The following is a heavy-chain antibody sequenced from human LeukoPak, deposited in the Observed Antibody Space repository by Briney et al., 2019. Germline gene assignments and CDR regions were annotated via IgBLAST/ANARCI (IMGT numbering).Heavy chain of an antibody. CDR1: GYTFTGYY. CDR3: ARGRGCTSCYRYYYYMDV. Sequence: ASVKVSCKASGYTFTGYYMHWVRQAPGQGLEWMGWINPNSGGTNYAQKFQGRVTMTRDTSISTTYMELSRLRSDDTAVYYCARGRGCTSCYRYYYYMDVWGKGTTVTISS. D-gene: IGHD2-2*01. V-gene: IGHV1-2*02. CDR2: INPNSGGT. J-gene: IGHJ6*03.